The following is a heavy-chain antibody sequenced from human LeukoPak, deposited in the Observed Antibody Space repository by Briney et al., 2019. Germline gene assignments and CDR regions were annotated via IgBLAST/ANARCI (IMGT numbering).Heavy chain of an antibody. CDR1: GFTFSSFE. V-gene: IGHV3-48*03. CDR2: ISSSGSAI. D-gene: IGHD3-22*01. J-gene: IGHJ6*02. CDR3: AKDMDSSGYYISRYGMDV. Sequence: GGSLRLSCAASGFTFSSFEMNWVRQAPGKGLGWVSYISSSGSAISYADAVQGRFTISRDNAKNSLYLQMNSLRAEDTALYYCAKDMDSSGYYISRYGMDVWGQGTTVTVSS.